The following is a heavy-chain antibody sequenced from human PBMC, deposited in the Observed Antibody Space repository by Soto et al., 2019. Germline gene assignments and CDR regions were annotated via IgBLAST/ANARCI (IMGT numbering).Heavy chain of an antibody. J-gene: IGHJ6*02. V-gene: IGHV1-69*01. D-gene: IGHD3-10*01. CDR2: IIPLFHAT. CDR3: ARDRGDHGLDV. CDR1: GGNFSNNA. Sequence: QVQPVQSGAQVKKPGSSVRVSCRASGGNFSNNAISWVRQAPGHGVEWMGGIIPLFHATDYAQRFQGRVTFTADESTGTVFMELSSLRFEDTAVYYCARDRGDHGLDVWGQGTTVTVSS.